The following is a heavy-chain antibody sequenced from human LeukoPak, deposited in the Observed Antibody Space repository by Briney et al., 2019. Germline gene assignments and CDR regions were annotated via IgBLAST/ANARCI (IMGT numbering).Heavy chain of an antibody. D-gene: IGHD5-24*01. CDR3: ARWLELMRNFDW. Sequence: GGSLRLSCVGSGFTFSDYWMSWVRQAPGKGLEWVADIKQDGSEKDYVDALKGRFTISRDNAKNSLYLQMNSLRAEDTAVYYCARWLELMRNFDWWGQGTLVTVSS. J-gene: IGHJ4*02. CDR1: GFTFSDYW. CDR2: IKQDGSEK. V-gene: IGHV3-7*01.